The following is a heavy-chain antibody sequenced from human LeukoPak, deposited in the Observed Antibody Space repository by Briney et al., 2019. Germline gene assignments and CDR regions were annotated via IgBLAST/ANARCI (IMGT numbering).Heavy chain of an antibody. D-gene: IGHD3-10*01. CDR2: ISGSGGST. CDR1: GFTVSSNY. CDR3: AKEPGISQNWFDP. Sequence: GGSLRLSCAASGFTVSSNYMSWVRQAPGKGLEWVSAISGSGGSTYYADSVKGRFTISRDNSKNTLYLQMNSLRAEDTAVYYCAKEPGISQNWFDPWGQGTLVTVSS. V-gene: IGHV3-23*01. J-gene: IGHJ5*02.